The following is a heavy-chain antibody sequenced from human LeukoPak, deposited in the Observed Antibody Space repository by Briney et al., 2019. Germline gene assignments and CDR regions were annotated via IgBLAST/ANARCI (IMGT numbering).Heavy chain of an antibody. CDR2: INPNSGGT. Sequence: GASVKVSCKASGYTFTGYYMHWVRQAPGQGLEWMGWINPNSGGTNYAQKFQGRVTMTRDTSISTAYMELSRLRSDDTAVYYCARKYSSGWYYFDYWGQGTLDTVSS. V-gene: IGHV1-2*02. J-gene: IGHJ4*02. CDR1: GYTFTGYY. D-gene: IGHD6-19*01. CDR3: ARKYSSGWYYFDY.